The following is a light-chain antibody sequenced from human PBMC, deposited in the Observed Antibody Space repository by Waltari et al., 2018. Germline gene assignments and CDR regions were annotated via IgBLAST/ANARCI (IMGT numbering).Light chain of an antibody. V-gene: IGLV3-10*01. CDR1: ALPKKY. Sequence: SYELPQPPSVSVSPGQTARITCSGDALPKKYAFSYPQKSGQAPVLIIYYDNKRPSGIPERFSGSSSGTMATLTISGAQVEDEADYYCYSTDSTGNHVVFGGGTKLTVL. CDR2: YDN. CDR3: YSTDSTGNHVV. J-gene: IGLJ2*01.